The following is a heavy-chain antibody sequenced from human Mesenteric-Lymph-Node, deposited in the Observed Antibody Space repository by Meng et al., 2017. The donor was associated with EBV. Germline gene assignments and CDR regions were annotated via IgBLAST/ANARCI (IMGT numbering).Heavy chain of an antibody. Sequence: QVQLQEAGPGLGKPSQTLSLTCAVSGDSIINGGHYWTWMCQPPGKGLEWIGEIYHSGSTNYNPSLKSRVTISVDTSKNQFSLKLSSVTAADTAVYYCGRGRTYWYFDLWGRGTLVTVSS. J-gene: IGHJ2*01. CDR2: IYHSGST. CDR3: GRGRTYWYFDL. V-gene: IGHV4-31*11. CDR1: GDSIINGGHY.